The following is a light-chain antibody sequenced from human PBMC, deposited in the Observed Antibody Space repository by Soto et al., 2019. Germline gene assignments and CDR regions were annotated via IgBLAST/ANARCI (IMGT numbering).Light chain of an antibody. CDR1: SSDVGGYNY. CDR3: SSYTGSSTPV. V-gene: IGLV2-14*01. CDR2: EVS. J-gene: IGLJ3*02. Sequence: QSALTQPASVSGSPGQSITISCTGTSSDVGGYNYVSWYQHHPGKAPKLMIYEVSNRPSGVSNRFSGSKSGNTASLTISRLQAEDEADYYCSSYTGSSTPVFGGGTKLTVL.